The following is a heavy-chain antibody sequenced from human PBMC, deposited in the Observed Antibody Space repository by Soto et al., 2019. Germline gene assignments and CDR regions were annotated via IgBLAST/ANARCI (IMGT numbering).Heavy chain of an antibody. CDR3: ARDMYSSDYFVKWFEP. V-gene: IGHV3-30-3*01. Sequence: QVRLVESGGGVVQPGRSLRLSCTASGFSFSSYAMYWFRQPPGKGLEWVAAISSDGINKYYADSVKGRVTVSRDNSNHSMDLQLNSLRGEDTAMYYCARDMYSSDYFVKWFEPWGQGTLVTVSS. CDR2: ISSDGINK. J-gene: IGHJ5*02. D-gene: IGHD6-19*01. CDR1: GFSFSSYA.